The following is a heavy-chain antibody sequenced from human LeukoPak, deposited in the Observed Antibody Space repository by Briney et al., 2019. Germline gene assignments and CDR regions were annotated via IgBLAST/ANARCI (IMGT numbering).Heavy chain of an antibody. D-gene: IGHD6-19*01. V-gene: IGHV1-2*02. J-gene: IGHJ4*02. CDR2: INPNSGGT. Sequence: GASVKVSCKASGYTFTGYYMHWVRQAPGQGLEWMGWINPNSGGTNYAQKLQGRVTMTTDTSTSTAYMELRSLRSDDTAVYYCARDGAGGRDFDYWGQGTLVTVSS. CDR1: GYTFTGYY. CDR3: ARDGAGGRDFDY.